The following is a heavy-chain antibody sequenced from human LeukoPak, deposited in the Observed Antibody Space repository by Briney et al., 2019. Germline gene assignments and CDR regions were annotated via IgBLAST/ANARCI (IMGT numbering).Heavy chain of an antibody. D-gene: IGHD3-10*01. CDR3: AREYYYGSGSYPDAFDI. CDR1: GFTFDDYA. J-gene: IGHJ3*02. Sequence: GGFPRLSCAASGFTFDDYAMPWVRQAPGKGLEWVSGISWNSGSIGYADSVKGRFTISRDNAKNSLYLQMNSLRAEDTALYYCAREYYYGSGSYPDAFDIWGQGTMVTVSS. CDR2: ISWNSGSI. V-gene: IGHV3-9*01.